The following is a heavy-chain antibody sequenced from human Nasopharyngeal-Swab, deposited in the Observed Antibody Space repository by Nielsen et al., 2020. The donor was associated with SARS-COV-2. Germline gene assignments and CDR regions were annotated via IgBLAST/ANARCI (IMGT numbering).Heavy chain of an antibody. J-gene: IGHJ4*02. Sequence: GESLKISCAASGFTVSSNSMSWVRQAPGKGLEWVSYINWDGGSTLYAESVRGRFTVSRDNRKNSVYLQMNSLTTEDAAFYYCAKDIAASGLGQYYFDYWGQGTLLTVSS. CDR3: AKDIAASGLGQYYFDY. CDR1: GFTVSSNS. D-gene: IGHD6-25*01. V-gene: IGHV3-43*01. CDR2: INWDGGST.